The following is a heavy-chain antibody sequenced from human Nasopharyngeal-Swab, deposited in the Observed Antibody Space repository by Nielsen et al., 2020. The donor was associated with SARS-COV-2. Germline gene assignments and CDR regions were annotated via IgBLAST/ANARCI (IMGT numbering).Heavy chain of an antibody. CDR2: IYYSGST. V-gene: IGHV4-59*01. J-gene: IGHJ6*03. CDR3: ARVGGLWSAGFYYYYMDV. D-gene: IGHD3-3*01. Sequence: RQAPGKGLEWIGYIYYSGSTNYNPSLKSRVTISVDTSKNQSSLKLSSVTAADTAVYYCARVGGLWSAGFYYYYMDVWGKGTTVTVSS.